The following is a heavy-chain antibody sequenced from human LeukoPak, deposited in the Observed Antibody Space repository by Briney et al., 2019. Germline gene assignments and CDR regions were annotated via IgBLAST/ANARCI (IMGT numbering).Heavy chain of an antibody. Sequence: NSGGTNYAQKFQGRVTMTRDTSISTAYMELSRLRSDDTAVYYCARDLAGLVVPAAIFDPWGQGTLVTVSS. CDR3: ARDLAGLVVPAAIFDP. CDR2: NSGGT. J-gene: IGHJ5*02. D-gene: IGHD2-2*01. V-gene: IGHV1-2*02.